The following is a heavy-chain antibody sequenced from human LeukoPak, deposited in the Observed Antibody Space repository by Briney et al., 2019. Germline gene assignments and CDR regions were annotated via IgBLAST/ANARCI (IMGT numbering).Heavy chain of an antibody. CDR1: GFTFSTYT. Sequence: GGSLRLSCVASGFTFSTYTMNWVRQAPGKGLEWVSSISSSSFFISYADSVKGRFTISRDNAKNSLYLQMKSLRAEDTAVYYCAKGRYYNILTGYYVRRGLDYWGQGTLVTVSS. D-gene: IGHD3-9*01. J-gene: IGHJ4*02. V-gene: IGHV3-21*01. CDR2: ISSSSFFI. CDR3: AKGRYYNILTGYYVRRGLDY.